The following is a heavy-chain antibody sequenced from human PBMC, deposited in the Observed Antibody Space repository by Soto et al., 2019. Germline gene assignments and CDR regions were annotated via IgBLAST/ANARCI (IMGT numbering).Heavy chain of an antibody. CDR3: PSYMSYADSSRLSY. V-gene: IGHV3-33*01. Sequence: QVQLVESGGGVVQPGRSLRLSCAASGFTFSSYGMHWVRQAPGKGLEWVAVIWYDGSNKYYADSVKGRFTISRDNSKNPLYLQMNSLSAEDTAVYYCPSYMSYADSSRLSYWCQGTLVTLSS. J-gene: IGHJ4*02. CDR1: GFTFSSYG. CDR2: IWYDGSNK. D-gene: IGHD3-22*01.